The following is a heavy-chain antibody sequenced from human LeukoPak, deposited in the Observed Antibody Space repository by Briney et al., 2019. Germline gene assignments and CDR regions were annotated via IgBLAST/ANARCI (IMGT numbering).Heavy chain of an antibody. J-gene: IGHJ4*02. Sequence: SETLSLTCAAYGGSFSGYYWSWIRQPPGKGLEWIGEINHSGSTNYSPSLKSRVTISVDTSKNQFSLKLSSVTAADTAAYYCARGRSSPKGRFLEWLLPILDYWGQGTLVTVSS. V-gene: IGHV4-34*01. CDR1: GGSFSGYY. CDR3: ARGRSSPKGRFLEWLLPILDY. D-gene: IGHD3-3*01. CDR2: INHSGST.